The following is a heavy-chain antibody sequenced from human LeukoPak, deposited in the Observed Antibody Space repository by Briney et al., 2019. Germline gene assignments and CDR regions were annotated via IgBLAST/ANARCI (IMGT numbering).Heavy chain of an antibody. D-gene: IGHD5-24*01. J-gene: IGHJ3*02. V-gene: IGHV4-34*01. CDR3: ARMATIPYDAFDI. CDR2: INHSGST. Sequence: SETLSLTCAVYGGSFSGYYWSWIRQPPGKGLEWIGEINHSGSTNYNPSLKSRVTISVDTSKNQFSPKLSSVTAADTAVYYCARMATIPYDAFDIWGQGTMVTVSS. CDR1: GGSFSGYY.